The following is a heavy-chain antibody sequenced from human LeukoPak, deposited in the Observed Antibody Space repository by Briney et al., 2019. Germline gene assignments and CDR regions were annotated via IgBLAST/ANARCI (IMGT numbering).Heavy chain of an antibody. CDR3: ARLNYPSFDY. Sequence: SETLSLTCTVSGGSISSSSYYWGWIRQPPGKGLEWIGSIYYSGSTYYNPARKSRVTISVDTSKNQFSLKLSSVTAADTAVYYCARLNYPSFDYWGQGTLVTVSS. CDR2: IYYSGST. CDR1: GGSISSSSYY. J-gene: IGHJ4*02. D-gene: IGHD3-10*01. V-gene: IGHV4-39*01.